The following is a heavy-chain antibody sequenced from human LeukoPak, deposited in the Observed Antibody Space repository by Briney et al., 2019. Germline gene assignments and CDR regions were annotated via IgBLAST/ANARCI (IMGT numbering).Heavy chain of an antibody. CDR2: INPDGGNT. CDR3: ARIRGGYNDAYDL. Sequence: ASVKVSCKASGYTFTSYGISWVRQAPGQVLEWMGLINPDGGNTNYAQNFQGRVTLTRDTSTSTAYMELSSLRSEDTAIYYCARIRGGYNDAYDLWGQGTVVTVPS. CDR1: GYTFTSYG. V-gene: IGHV1-18*01. D-gene: IGHD5-24*01. J-gene: IGHJ3*01.